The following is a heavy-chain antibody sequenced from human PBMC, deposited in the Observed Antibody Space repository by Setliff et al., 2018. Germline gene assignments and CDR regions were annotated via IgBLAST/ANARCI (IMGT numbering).Heavy chain of an antibody. CDR3: AKSHSSWPIFIDY. Sequence: PGGSLRLSCAASGFTFSSYAMSWVRQAPGKGLEWVSAISGSGGSTYYADSVKGRFTISRDNSKNTLYLQMNSLRVEDTAVYYCAKSHSSWPIFIDYWGQGTLVTVSS. J-gene: IGHJ4*02. V-gene: IGHV3-23*01. D-gene: IGHD6-13*01. CDR1: GFTFSSYA. CDR2: ISGSGGST.